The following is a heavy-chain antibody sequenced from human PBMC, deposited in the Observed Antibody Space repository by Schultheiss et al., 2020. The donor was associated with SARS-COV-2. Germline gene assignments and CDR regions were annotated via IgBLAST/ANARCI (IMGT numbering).Heavy chain of an antibody. CDR3: ARDRLMTRSGYNWFDP. CDR2: INPNSGGT. Sequence: ASVKVSCKASGGTFTGYYMHWVRQAPGQGLEWMGRINPNSGGTNYAQKFQGRVTMTRDTSISTAYMELSRLRSDDTAVYYCARDRLMTRSGYNWFDPWGQGTLVTVSS. CDR1: GGTFTGYY. D-gene: IGHD3-9*01. V-gene: IGHV1-2*06. J-gene: IGHJ5*02.